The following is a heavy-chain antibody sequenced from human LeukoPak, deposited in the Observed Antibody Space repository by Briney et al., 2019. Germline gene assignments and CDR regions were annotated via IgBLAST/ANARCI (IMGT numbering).Heavy chain of an antibody. CDR2: INHSGST. CDR3: ARAGYVWGSYRPPFDY. J-gene: IGHJ4*02. D-gene: IGHD3-16*02. V-gene: IGHV4-34*01. Sequence: SETLSLTCAVYGGSFSGYYWSWIRQPPGKGLEWIGEINHSGSTNYNPSLKSRVTISVDTSKNQFSLELSSVTAADTAVYYCARAGYVWGSYRPPFDYWGQGTLVTVSS. CDR1: GGSFSGYY.